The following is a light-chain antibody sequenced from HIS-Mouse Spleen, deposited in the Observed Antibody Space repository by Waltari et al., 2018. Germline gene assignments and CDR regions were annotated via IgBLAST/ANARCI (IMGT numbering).Light chain of an antibody. Sequence: QSALTQPPSAPGSPGQSGSISCTGPGTVLGGDHHGPWYQQHPGKAPKLMLYEVSKRPSGVPDRFSGSKSGNTASLTVSGLQAEDEADYYCSSYAGSNNVVFGGGTKLTVL. CDR1: GTVLGGDHH. V-gene: IGLV2-8*01. CDR3: SSYAGSNNVV. CDR2: EVS. J-gene: IGLJ2*01.